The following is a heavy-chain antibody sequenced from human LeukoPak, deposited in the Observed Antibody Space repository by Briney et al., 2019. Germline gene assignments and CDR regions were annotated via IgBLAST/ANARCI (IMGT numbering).Heavy chain of an antibody. J-gene: IGHJ4*02. V-gene: IGHV4-39*07. D-gene: IGHD1-26*01. CDR2: IYYSGST. Sequence: SETLSLTCTVSGGSISSSSYYWGWIRQPPGKGLEWIGSIYYSGSTYYNPSLKSRVTISVDTSKNQFSLKLSSVTAADTAVYYCASDQGGSYFVYWGQGTLVTVSS. CDR3: ASDQGGSYFVY. CDR1: GGSISSSSYY.